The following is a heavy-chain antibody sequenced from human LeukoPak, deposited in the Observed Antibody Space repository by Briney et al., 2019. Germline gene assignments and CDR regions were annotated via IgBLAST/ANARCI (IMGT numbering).Heavy chain of an antibody. V-gene: IGHV4-61*09. CDR1: GDSLTSGSRY. CDR3: ARCMSELDYGDYAYYYHMDV. D-gene: IGHD4-17*01. CDR2: FYSSTRT. J-gene: IGHJ6*04. Sequence: SQTLSLTCTVSGDSLTSGSRYWSWIRQPAGKGLEWIGHFYSSTRTTYNPSLESRVTISGDTATNQFSLKLDSVTAADTAVYFCARCMSELDYGDYAYYYHMDVWGKGTTVTVSS.